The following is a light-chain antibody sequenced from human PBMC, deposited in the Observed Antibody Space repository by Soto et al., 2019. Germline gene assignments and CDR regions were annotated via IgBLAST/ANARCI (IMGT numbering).Light chain of an antibody. Sequence: QPVLTQPPSASGTPGQTVTISCSGSRTNIGTNYVYWYQQFPGTAPKLLIFANNKRPSGVPERFSASKSGTSASLAISGVRSEDEAEYFCSAWDDRLSVVFGGGTKLTVL. CDR2: ANN. CDR1: RTNIGTNY. V-gene: IGLV1-47*02. CDR3: SAWDDRLSVV. J-gene: IGLJ3*02.